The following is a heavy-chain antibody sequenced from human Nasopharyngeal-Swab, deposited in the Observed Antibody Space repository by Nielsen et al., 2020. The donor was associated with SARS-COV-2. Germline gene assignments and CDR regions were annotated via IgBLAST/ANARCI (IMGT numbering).Heavy chain of an antibody. CDR3: ARLEYYFDY. Sequence: SETLSLTCTVSGGSISSYYWSWIRQPPGKGLEWIGYIYYSGSTNYNPSPKSRVTISVDTSKNQFSLKLSSVTAADTAVYYCARLEYYFDYWGQGTLVTVSS. J-gene: IGHJ4*02. CDR1: GGSISSYY. CDR2: IYYSGST. V-gene: IGHV4-59*08.